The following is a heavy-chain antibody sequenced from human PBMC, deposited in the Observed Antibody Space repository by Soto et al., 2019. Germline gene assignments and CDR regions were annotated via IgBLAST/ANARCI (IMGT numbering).Heavy chain of an antibody. CDR3: TGGYCTGGTCYSGYFQH. Sequence: EVQLVQSGGGLVQPGGSLKLSCAASGFTFSGSTVHWVRQASGEGLQWVGRIRSKANDYATTYIASVKGRFTISRDDSRNTAYLQMSDLKTEDTAVYYCTGGYCTGGTCYSGYFQHWGQAPWLLSSQ. V-gene: IGHV3-73*02. CDR1: GFTFSGST. CDR2: IRSKANDYAT. D-gene: IGHD2-15*01. J-gene: IGHJ1*01.